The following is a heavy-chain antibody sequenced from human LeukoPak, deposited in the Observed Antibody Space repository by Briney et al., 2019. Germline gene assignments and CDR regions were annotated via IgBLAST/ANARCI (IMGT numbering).Heavy chain of an antibody. J-gene: IGHJ4*02. CDR2: ISPYNGNT. D-gene: IGHD1-26*01. CDR1: NYTFIRYG. V-gene: IGHV1-18*01. CDR3: AREESIGRYQFLHDS. Sequence: ASVKVSCKASNYTFIRYGITWVRQPPGPGLEWLAWISPYNGNTKYAQNFQGRATMTTDTSTSTAYMELRSLTSDDTAVYYCAREESIGRYQFLHDSWGQGTLVTVSS.